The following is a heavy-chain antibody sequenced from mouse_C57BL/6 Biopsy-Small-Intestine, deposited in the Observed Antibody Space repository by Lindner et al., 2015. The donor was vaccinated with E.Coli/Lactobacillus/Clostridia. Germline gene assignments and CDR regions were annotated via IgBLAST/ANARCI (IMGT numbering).Heavy chain of an antibody. D-gene: IGHD5-5*01. V-gene: IGHV1S130*01. CDR1: GYTFTTDY. J-gene: IGHJ4*01. CDR2: IHTSSGDT. Sequence: SVKVSCKASGYTFTTDYIHWVRQAPGQGLEWMGVIHTSSGDTNYAQKFQGRVTVTRDTSTRTVYMDLSSLTSEDTAVYYCAREWVGVPGMSDYLDYWGQGTLVTVSS. CDR3: AREWVGVPGMSDYLDY.